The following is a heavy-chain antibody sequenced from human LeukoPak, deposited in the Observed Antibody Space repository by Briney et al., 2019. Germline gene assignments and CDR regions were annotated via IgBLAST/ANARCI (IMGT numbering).Heavy chain of an antibody. CDR3: ARGGDGYNDY. CDR1: GGSISSYY. V-gene: IGHV4-59*01. D-gene: IGHD5-24*01. J-gene: IGHJ4*02. CDR2: IYYSGST. Sequence: SETLSLTCTVSGGSISSYYWSWIRQPPGKGLEWFGYIYYSGSTNYNPSLKSRVTISVDTSKNQFSLKLSSVTAADTAVYYCARGGDGYNDYWGQGTLVTVSS.